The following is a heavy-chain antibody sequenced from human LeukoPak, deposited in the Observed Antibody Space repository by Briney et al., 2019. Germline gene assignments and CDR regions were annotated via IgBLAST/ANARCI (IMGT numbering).Heavy chain of an antibody. CDR1: GFTFSSYA. Sequence: PGGSLRLSCAASGFTFSSYAMHWVRQAPGKGLEWVALISYDGSNKCYADSVKGRFTISRDNSKNTLYLQMNSLRAEDTAMYYCARDIYSSSSVSKAFDIWGQGTMVTVSS. CDR3: ARDIYSSSSVSKAFDI. J-gene: IGHJ3*02. V-gene: IGHV3-30-3*01. CDR2: ISYDGSNK. D-gene: IGHD6-6*01.